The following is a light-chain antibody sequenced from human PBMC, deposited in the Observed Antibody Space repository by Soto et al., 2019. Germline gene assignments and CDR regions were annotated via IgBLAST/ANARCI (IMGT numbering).Light chain of an antibody. CDR3: NSYTSNNTYV. V-gene: IGLV2-14*03. Sequence: QAVRTQPASVCGSPGQAITISCSGTSSDVGAFNYVSWYQQHPGKAPKLMIYDVSNRPSGASNRFSGSKSGNTASLTISGLRAEDEADYYCNSYTSNNTYVFGTGTKVTVL. CDR2: DVS. CDR1: SSDVGAFNY. J-gene: IGLJ1*01.